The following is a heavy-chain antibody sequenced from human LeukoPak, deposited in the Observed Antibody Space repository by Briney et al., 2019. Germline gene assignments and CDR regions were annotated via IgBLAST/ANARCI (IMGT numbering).Heavy chain of an antibody. CDR3: ARGDALVREVPEYYYDY. CDR1: GYTFTGYY. J-gene: IGHJ4*02. Sequence: ASVKVSCKASGYTFTGYYMHWVRHTPGQGLEWMAYINSNTGATTYAQKFLGRVTLTTDTSISTTYMDLSRLTSGDTAVYYCARGDALVREVPEYYYDYWGQGTLVTVSS. CDR2: INSNTGAT. V-gene: IGHV1-2*02. D-gene: IGHD3-10*01.